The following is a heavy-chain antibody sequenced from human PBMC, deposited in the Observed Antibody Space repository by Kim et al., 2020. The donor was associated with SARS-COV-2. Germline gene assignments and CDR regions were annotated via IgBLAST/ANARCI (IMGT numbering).Heavy chain of an antibody. CDR3: VRVCHLNWFDL. V-gene: IGHV3-21*01. CDR1: GFTFSSHT. J-gene: IGHJ5*02. CDR2: ISTSSGFI. Sequence: GGSLRLSCATSGFTFSSHTMNWVRQAPGKGLEWVSSISTSSGFINYADSMKGRFTISRDNARNSLYLQMNSLRAEDTAVYYCVRVCHLNWFDLWGQGTLVTVSS.